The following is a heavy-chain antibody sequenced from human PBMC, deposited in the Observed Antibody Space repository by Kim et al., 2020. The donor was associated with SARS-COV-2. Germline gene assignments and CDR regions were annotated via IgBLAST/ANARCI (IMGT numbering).Heavy chain of an antibody. CDR2: INHSGST. J-gene: IGHJ4*02. CDR1: CGSFSGYY. V-gene: IGHV4-34*01. D-gene: IGHD5-18*01. Sequence: SETLSLTCAVYCGSFSGYYWSWIRQPPGKGLEWIGEINHSGSTNYNPSLKSRVTISVDTSKNQFSLKLSSVTAADTAVYYCARILGYSYGPYYFDYWGQGTLVTVSS. CDR3: ARILGYSYGPYYFDY.